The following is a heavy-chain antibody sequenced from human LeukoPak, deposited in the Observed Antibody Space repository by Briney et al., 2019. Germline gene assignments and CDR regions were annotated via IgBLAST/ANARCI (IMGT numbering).Heavy chain of an antibody. J-gene: IGHJ4*02. CDR3: AKRGIVIRGILVIGYHQEAYHYDY. V-gene: IGHV3-23*01. CDR1: GISLTNYA. D-gene: IGHD3-10*01. CDR2: ISERGGST. Sequence: GSLRLSCVVSGISLTNYAMTWVRQAPGKGLEWVSYISERGGSTSYADSVKGRFTISRDTSLNTLYLQMTSLRAEDTAVYFCAKRGIVIRGILVIGYHQEAYHYDYWGQGVLATVSS.